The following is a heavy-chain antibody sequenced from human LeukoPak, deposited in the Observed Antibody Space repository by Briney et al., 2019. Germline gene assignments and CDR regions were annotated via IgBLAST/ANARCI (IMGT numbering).Heavy chain of an antibody. J-gene: IGHJ3*01. CDR2: IKQDRSEK. V-gene: IGHV3-7*01. Sequence: GGSLRLSCAASGFTFSNYWMSWVRQAPGKGLEWVANIKQDRSEKYYVDSVKGRFTISRDNSKNTLYLQVNSLRAEDTAVYYCAKFFTGEYVRAFDVWGQGTMVTVSS. CDR1: GFTFSNYW. D-gene: IGHD3-10*02. CDR3: AKFFTGEYVRAFDV.